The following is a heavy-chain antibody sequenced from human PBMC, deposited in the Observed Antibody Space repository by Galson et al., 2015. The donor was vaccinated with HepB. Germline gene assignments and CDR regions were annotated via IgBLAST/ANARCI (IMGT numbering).Heavy chain of an antibody. Sequence: LTCTVSGYSIRSGYYWGWIRQPPGKGLEWIGSIHHSGTIYENPSLKSRLTISVDTSKNQFSLKLNSVTAADTAVYYCARDVAGHLDYWGQGTLVTVSS. CDR2: IHHSGTI. D-gene: IGHD6-19*01. CDR3: ARDVAGHLDY. V-gene: IGHV4-38-2*02. CDR1: GYSIRSGYY. J-gene: IGHJ4*02.